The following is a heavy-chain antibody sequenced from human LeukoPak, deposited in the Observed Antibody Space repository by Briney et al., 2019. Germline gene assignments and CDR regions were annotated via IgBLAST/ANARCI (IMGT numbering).Heavy chain of an antibody. J-gene: IGHJ4*02. CDR1: GFTFSSNA. Sequence: GGSLGLSCAASGFTFSSNAMTWVRQAPGKGLEWVAAIYGRGETTYYADLVKGRFTISRDNSKNTLYLQMNSLRAEDTAVYYCAKTAMIKVIINTYPKGLNYWGQGTLVTVSS. CDR2: IYGRGETT. CDR3: AKTAMIKVIINTYPKGLNY. D-gene: IGHD3-10*01. V-gene: IGHV3-23*01.